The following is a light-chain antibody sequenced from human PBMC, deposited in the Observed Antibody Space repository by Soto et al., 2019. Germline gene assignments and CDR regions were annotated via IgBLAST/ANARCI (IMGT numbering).Light chain of an antibody. CDR1: QSVSSN. J-gene: IGKJ1*01. Sequence: EIVMTQSPATLSVYPGERATLSCRASQSVSSNLAWYQQKPGQAPRLLIYGASTRATGIPARFSGSGSGTEFTLTISSLQSEDFAVYYCQQYNNWLTWTFGQGT. CDR3: QQYNNWLTWT. CDR2: GAS. V-gene: IGKV3-15*01.